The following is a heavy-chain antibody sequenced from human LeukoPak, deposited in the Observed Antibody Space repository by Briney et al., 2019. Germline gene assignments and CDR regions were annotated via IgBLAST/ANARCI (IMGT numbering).Heavy chain of an antibody. CDR3: AHSSGYSKEFDY. CDR1: GGSISSSSYC. CDR2: IYYSGST. Sequence: SETLSLTCTVSGGSISSSSYCWGWIRQPPGKGLEWIGSIYYSGSTYYNPSLKSRVTISVDTSKNQFSLKLSSVTAADTAVYYCAHSSGYSKEFDYWGQGTLVTVSS. V-gene: IGHV4-39*01. J-gene: IGHJ4*02. D-gene: IGHD3-22*01.